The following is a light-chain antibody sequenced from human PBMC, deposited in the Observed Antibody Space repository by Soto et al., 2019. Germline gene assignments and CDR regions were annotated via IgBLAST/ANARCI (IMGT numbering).Light chain of an antibody. CDR1: QSISSY. Sequence: DIQMTQSPSSLSASVGDRITITCRASQSISSYLNWYQQKPGKAPKLLIYAASSLQSGVPSRFSGSGSGTEFTLTITSLQPDDFATYYCQQYHTSWTFGQGTKVDIK. CDR2: AAS. V-gene: IGKV1-39*01. J-gene: IGKJ1*01. CDR3: QQYHTSWT.